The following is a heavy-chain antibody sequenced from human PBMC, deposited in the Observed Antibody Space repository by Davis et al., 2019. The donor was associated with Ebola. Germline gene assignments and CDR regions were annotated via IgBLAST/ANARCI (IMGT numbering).Heavy chain of an antibody. Sequence: ASVKVSCNASGYTFTSYDINWVRQATGQGLEWMGWMNPNSGNTGYAQKFQGRITMTRNTSISTAYMELSSLRSEDTAVYYCARGSGWYDWFDPWGQGTLVTVSS. CDR3: ARGSGWYDWFDP. V-gene: IGHV1-8*01. D-gene: IGHD6-19*01. CDR2: MNPNSGNT. CDR1: GYTFTSYD. J-gene: IGHJ5*02.